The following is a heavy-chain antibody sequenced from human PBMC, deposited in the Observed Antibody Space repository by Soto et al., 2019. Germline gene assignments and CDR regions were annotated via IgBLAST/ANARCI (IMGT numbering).Heavy chain of an antibody. CDR3: AIARADIAAAVNGAFDI. D-gene: IGHD6-13*01. CDR1: GFAFNSFG. J-gene: IGHJ3*02. Sequence: GASVKVSCKTSGFAFNSFGFTWVRQAPGQGLEWMGWISANNGNTVYARKVQGRVTMTTDTSTNTAYMELRSLRSDDTAVYYCAIARADIAAAVNGAFDIRGQGTMVTVSS. V-gene: IGHV1-18*01. CDR2: ISANNGNT.